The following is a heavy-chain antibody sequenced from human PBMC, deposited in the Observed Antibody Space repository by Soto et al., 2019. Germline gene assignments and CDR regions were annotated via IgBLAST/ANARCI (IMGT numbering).Heavy chain of an antibody. D-gene: IGHD6-19*01. Sequence: PSETLSLTCAVSGYSISSGYYWGWIRQPPGKGLEWIGSIYHSGSTYYNPSLKSRVTISVDTSKNQFSLKLSSVTAADMAVYYCARDLVGSGWFDYWGQGTLVTVSS. J-gene: IGHJ4*02. CDR3: ARDLVGSGWFDY. CDR1: GYSISSGYY. V-gene: IGHV4-38-2*02. CDR2: IYHSGST.